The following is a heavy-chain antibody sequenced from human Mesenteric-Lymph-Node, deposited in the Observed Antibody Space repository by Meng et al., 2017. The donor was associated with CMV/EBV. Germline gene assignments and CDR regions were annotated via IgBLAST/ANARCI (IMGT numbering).Heavy chain of an antibody. Sequence: SETLSLTCTVSGYSIYSGYYWGWIRLAPGKGLEWIGSVHPRGNTYYNPSLKSRVDISIDTSTNQFSLKLTSVIAADTALYYCAKFDYYDNRGCPWPEYWGRGALVTVSS. CDR3: AKFDYYDNRGCPWPEY. CDR1: GYSIYSGYY. V-gene: IGHV4-38-2*02. J-gene: IGHJ4*02. D-gene: IGHD3-22*01. CDR2: VHPRGNT.